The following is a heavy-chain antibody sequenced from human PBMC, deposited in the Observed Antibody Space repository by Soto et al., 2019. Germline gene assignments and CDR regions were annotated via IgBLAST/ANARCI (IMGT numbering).Heavy chain of an antibody. CDR1: GGSVSSGSYY. D-gene: IGHD3-22*01. V-gene: IGHV4-61*01. CDR3: ARSGDDSSVFDY. CDR2: IYYSGST. J-gene: IGHJ4*02. Sequence: QVQLQESGPGLVKPSETLSLTCTVSGGSVSSGSYYWSWIRQPPGKGLEWIGYIYYSGSTNYNPSLKSRVTISVDTSKIQFSLKLSSVTAADTAVYYCARSGDDSSVFDYWGQGTLVTVSS.